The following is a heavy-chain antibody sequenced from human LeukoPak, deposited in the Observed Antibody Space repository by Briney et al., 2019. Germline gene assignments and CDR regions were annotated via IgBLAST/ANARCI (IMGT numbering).Heavy chain of an antibody. Sequence: SQTLSLTCAVSGGSISSGGYSWSWIRQPPGKGLEWIGYIYHSGSTYYNPSLKSRVTISVDRSKNQFSLKLSSVTAADTAVYYCARSVQPYYDFWSGPPRGWFDPWGQGTLVTVSS. CDR1: GGSISSGGYS. CDR2: IYHSGST. J-gene: IGHJ5*02. CDR3: ARSVQPYYDFWSGPPRGWFDP. V-gene: IGHV4-30-2*01. D-gene: IGHD3-3*01.